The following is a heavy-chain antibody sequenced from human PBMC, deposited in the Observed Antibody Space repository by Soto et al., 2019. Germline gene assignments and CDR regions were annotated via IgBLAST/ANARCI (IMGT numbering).Heavy chain of an antibody. CDR2: IYWDDDK. Sequence: SGPTLVNPTQTLTLTCTFSGFSLSTSGMCVSWIRQPPGKALEWLALIYWDDDKIYTPSLKTRLTITKDTSKNQVVLAMTNMDPVDTATYYCAHSSRDGYVQLACFDDWGQGALVTVSS. V-gene: IGHV2-5*08. CDR3: AHSSRDGYVQLACFDD. J-gene: IGHJ4*02. D-gene: IGHD5-12*01. CDR1: GFSLSTSGMC.